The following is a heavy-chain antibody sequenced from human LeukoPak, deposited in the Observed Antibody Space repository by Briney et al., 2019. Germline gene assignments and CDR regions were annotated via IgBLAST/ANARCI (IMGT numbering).Heavy chain of an antibody. CDR2: IYSGGST. V-gene: IGHV3-53*01. D-gene: IGHD1-26*01. CDR1: GFSVISNY. Sequence: GGSLRLSCAASGFSVISNYMSWVRQAPGKGLEWVSLIYSGGSTNYVDSVKGRFTISRDNSKNTLYLQMNNLRAEDAAVYYCARDGGGAYSLAFDIWGQGTLVTVSS. CDR3: ARDGGGAYSLAFDI. J-gene: IGHJ3*02.